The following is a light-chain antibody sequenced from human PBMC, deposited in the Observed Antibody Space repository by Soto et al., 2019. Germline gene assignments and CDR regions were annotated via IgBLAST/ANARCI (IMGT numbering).Light chain of an antibody. CDR1: QSISSR. J-gene: IGKJ5*01. Sequence: IQMTQSPSTVSATVGDRVTITCRASQSISSRLAWYQQKPRKAPKLLISDASNLESGVPSRFSGSGSGTDFTFTISRLQPEDIATYYCQQYENLPTFGQGTRLEIK. CDR3: QQYENLPT. V-gene: IGKV1-5*01. CDR2: DAS.